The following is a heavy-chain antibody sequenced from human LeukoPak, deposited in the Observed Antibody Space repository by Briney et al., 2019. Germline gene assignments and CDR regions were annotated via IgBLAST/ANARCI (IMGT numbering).Heavy chain of an antibody. CDR1: GGSISSGGYY. D-gene: IGHD6-13*01. J-gene: IGHJ6*03. CDR3: ARGFGSSWFKSRQLSGYMDV. CDR2: IYHSGST. V-gene: IGHV4-30-2*01. Sequence: SETLSLTCTVSGGSISSGGYYWSWIRQPPGKGLEWIGYIYHSGSTYYNPSLKSRVTISVDRSKNQFSLKLSSVTAADTAVYYCARGFGSSWFKSRQLSGYMDVWGKGTTVTVSS.